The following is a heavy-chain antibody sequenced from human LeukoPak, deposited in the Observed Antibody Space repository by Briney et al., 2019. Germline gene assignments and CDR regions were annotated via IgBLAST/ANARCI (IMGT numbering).Heavy chain of an antibody. CDR3: ARAPPVWFGELSDAFDI. J-gene: IGHJ3*02. CDR1: GGSISSSNYY. Sequence: PSETLSLTCTVSGGSISSSNYYWGWIRQPPGKGLEWIGSIHYSGGTYYNLSLKSRVTISIDTSKNQFSLKLSSVTAADTAVYYCARAPPVWFGELSDAFDIWGQGTMVTVSS. CDR2: IHYSGGT. D-gene: IGHD3-10*01. V-gene: IGHV4-39*07.